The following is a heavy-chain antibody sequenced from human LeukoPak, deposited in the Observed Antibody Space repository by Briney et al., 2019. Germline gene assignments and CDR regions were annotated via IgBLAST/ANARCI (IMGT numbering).Heavy chain of an antibody. V-gene: IGHV1-18*01. D-gene: IGHD4-17*01. J-gene: IGHJ3*02. CDR2: VSAYNGNT. CDR1: GYSLIDLS. CDR3: ARDYYGDYLDAFDI. Sequence: ASVKVSCKVSGYSLIDLSMYWVRQAPGQGLEWMGWVSAYNGNTNYAQKLQGRVTMTTDTSTSTAYMELRSLRSDDTAVYYCARDYYGDYLDAFDIWGQGTMVTVSS.